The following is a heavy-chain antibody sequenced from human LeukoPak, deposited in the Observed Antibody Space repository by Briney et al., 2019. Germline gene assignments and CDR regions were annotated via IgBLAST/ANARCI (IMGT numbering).Heavy chain of an antibody. CDR3: ARDQGTYPYCFDS. CDR2: IYTSGST. J-gene: IGHJ4*02. V-gene: IGHV4-4*07. CDR1: GGSISSYY. D-gene: IGHD3-10*01. Sequence: SETLSLTCTVSGGSISSYYWSWIRQPAGKGLEWIGRIYTSGSTSYNPSLKSRVTMSVDTSKNQFSPQLSSVTAADTAVYYCARDQGTYPYCFDSWGQGTLVTVSS.